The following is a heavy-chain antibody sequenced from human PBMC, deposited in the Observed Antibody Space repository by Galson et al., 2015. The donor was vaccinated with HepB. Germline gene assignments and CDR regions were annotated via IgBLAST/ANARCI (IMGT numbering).Heavy chain of an antibody. V-gene: IGHV3-72*01. CDR1: GFTVSDHY. CDR3: ARGPYYSDRSGYRLDYQYYYMDV. J-gene: IGHJ6*03. D-gene: IGHD3-22*01. Sequence: SLRLSCAASGFTVSDHYMDWVRQAPGKGLEWLGLTRNKANSYTTKYAASVKGRFIISRDDSKNSLYLQMNSLKTEDTAVYYCARGPYYSDRSGYRLDYQYYYMDVWGKGTTVTVSS. CDR2: TRNKANSYTT.